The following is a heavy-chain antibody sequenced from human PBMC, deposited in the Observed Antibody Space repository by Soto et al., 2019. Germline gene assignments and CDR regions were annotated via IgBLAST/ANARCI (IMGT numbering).Heavy chain of an antibody. Sequence: QVQLVESGGGVVQPGRSLRLSCAASGFTFSSYGMHWVRQAPGKGLEWVAVIWYDGSNKYYADSVKGRFTISRDNSKNTLYLQMNSLRAEDTAVYYCARDGVGIAVAGTFSGRFDPWGQGTLVTVSS. CDR1: GFTFSSYG. J-gene: IGHJ5*02. CDR2: IWYDGSNK. V-gene: IGHV3-33*01. D-gene: IGHD6-19*01. CDR3: ARDGVGIAVAGTFSGRFDP.